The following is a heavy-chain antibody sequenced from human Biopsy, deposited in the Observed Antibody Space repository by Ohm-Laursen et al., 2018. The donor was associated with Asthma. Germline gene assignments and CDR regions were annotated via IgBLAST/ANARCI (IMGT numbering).Heavy chain of an antibody. CDR3: ARGQGRGIQLWSLDP. J-gene: IGHJ5*02. V-gene: IGHV4-59*01. CDR2: IHNSGNT. CDR1: GGSISSDY. Sequence: SQTLSLTCTVSGGSISSDYWRWLRQSPGKGLEWIGYIHNSGNTNYNPSLKSRVTISLDTSKNHFSLRLSLVTAADTAVYFCARGQGRGIQLWSLDPWGQGILVTVSS. D-gene: IGHD5-18*01.